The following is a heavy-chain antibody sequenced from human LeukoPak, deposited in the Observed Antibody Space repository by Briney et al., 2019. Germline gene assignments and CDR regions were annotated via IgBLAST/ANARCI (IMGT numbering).Heavy chain of an antibody. CDR3: ASGTDSSGYYGPYYYYMDV. Sequence: VASVKVSCKASGYTFTCYYMHWVRQAPGQGLEWMGRINPNSGGTNYAQKFQGRGTMTRDTSISTAYVELSRLRSDDTAVYYCASGTDSSGYYGPYYYYMDVWGKGTTVTVSS. D-gene: IGHD3-22*01. V-gene: IGHV1-2*06. J-gene: IGHJ6*03. CDR1: GYTFTCYY. CDR2: INPNSGGT.